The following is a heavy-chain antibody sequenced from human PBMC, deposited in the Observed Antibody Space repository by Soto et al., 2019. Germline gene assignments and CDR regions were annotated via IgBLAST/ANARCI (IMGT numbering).Heavy chain of an antibody. CDR2: IYTSGST. J-gene: IGHJ5*02. Sequence: QVQLQESGPGLVKPSETLSLTCTVSGGSISSYYWSWIRQPAGKGLEWIGRIYTSGSTNYNPSLKSRVTMSVDTSKNQFSLKLSSVTAADTAVYYCARDSRDHYSGYDYGDWFDPWGQGTLVTVSS. CDR1: GGSISSYY. D-gene: IGHD5-12*01. CDR3: ARDSRDHYSGYDYGDWFDP. V-gene: IGHV4-4*07.